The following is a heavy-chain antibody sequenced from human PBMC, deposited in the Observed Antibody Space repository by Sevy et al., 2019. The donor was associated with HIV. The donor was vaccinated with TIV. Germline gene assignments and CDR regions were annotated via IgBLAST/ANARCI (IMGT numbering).Heavy chain of an antibody. Sequence: SETLSLTCTVSGGSISSYYWSWIRQPPGKGLEWIGYIYYSGSTNYNPSLKSRVTISVDTSKNKFSLKLSSVTAADTAVYYCARGNPPWGCYGMDLWGQGTTVTVSS. V-gene: IGHV4-59*13. J-gene: IGHJ6*02. CDR2: IYYSGST. CDR1: GGSISSYY. D-gene: IGHD3-16*01. CDR3: ARGNPPWGCYGMDL.